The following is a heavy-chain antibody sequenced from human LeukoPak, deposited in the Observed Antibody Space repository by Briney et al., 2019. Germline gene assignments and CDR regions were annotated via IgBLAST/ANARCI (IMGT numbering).Heavy chain of an antibody. D-gene: IGHD5-12*01. CDR3: AKDIGRVHDGYSGYDWWGYFDY. CDR2: ISWDGGST. V-gene: IGHV3-43D*03. Sequence: PGGSLRLSCAASGFTFDDYAMHWVRQAPGKGLEWVSLISWDGGSTYYADSAKGRFTISRDNSKNSLYLQMNSLRAEDTALYYCAKDIGRVHDGYSGYDWWGYFDYWGQGTLVTVSS. J-gene: IGHJ4*02. CDR1: GFTFDDYA.